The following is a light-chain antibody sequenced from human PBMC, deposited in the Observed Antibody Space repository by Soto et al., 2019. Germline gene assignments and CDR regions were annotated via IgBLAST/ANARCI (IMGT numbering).Light chain of an antibody. V-gene: IGKV1-5*03. CDR1: QSISSW. CDR3: QFRGT. J-gene: IGKJ2*01. Sequence: DIQMTQSPSTLSASVGDRVTITCRASQSISSWLAWYQQKPGKAPKLLIYKASSLESGVPSRFSGSGSGTEFTLTISSLQHDDFATYYCQFRGTFGQGTKLEIK. CDR2: KAS.